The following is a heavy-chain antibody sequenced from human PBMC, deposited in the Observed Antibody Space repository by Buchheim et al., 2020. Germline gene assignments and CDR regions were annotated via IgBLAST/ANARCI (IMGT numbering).Heavy chain of an antibody. D-gene: IGHD6-19*01. CDR2: ISYDGSNK. CDR3: AKNPLVGYSSGWYWVY. CDR1: GFTFISYG. Sequence: QVQLVESGGGVVQPGRSLRLSCAASGFTFISYGMHWVRQAPGKGLEWVAVISYDGSNKYYADSVKGRFTISRDNSKNTLYLQMNSLRAEDTAVYYCAKNPLVGYSSGWYWVYWGQGTL. J-gene: IGHJ4*02. V-gene: IGHV3-30*18.